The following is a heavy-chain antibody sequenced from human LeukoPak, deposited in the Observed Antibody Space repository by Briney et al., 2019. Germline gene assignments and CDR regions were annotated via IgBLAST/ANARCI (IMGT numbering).Heavy chain of an antibody. V-gene: IGHV4-34*01. J-gene: IGHJ5*02. CDR2: INHSGST. Sequence: SETLSLTCAVYGGSFSGYYWSWIRQPPGKGLEWIGEINHSGSTNYNPSLKSRVTISVDTSKNQFSLKLSSVTAADTAVYYCARDSAPGYYGSGSYLSWGQGTLVTVSS. CDR3: ARDSAPGYYGSGSYLS. CDR1: GGSFSGYY. D-gene: IGHD3-10*01.